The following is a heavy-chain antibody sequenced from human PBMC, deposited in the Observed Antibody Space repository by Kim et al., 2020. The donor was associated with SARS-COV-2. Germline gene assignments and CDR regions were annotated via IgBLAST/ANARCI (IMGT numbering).Heavy chain of an antibody. D-gene: IGHD3-10*01. V-gene: IGHV3-64*05. CDR2: ISSDGGST. J-gene: IGHJ4*02. CDR1: GFTFSNYA. CDR3: VTRNYYNSASYYEGAPFDF. Sequence: GGSLRLSCSASGFTFSNYAMHWVRQAPGKGLEYVSAISSDGGSTYYADSVKGRFTISRDNSKNMLYVQMSSLRVEDTAIYYCVTRNYYNSASYYEGAPFDFWGQGTLVTVSS.